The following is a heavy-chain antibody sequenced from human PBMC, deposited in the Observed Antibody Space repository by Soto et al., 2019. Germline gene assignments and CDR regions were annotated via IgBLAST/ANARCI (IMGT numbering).Heavy chain of an antibody. CDR1: GGSISSGDYY. V-gene: IGHV4-30-4*01. D-gene: IGHD5-12*01. J-gene: IGHJ2*01. CDR2: IYYSGST. CDR3: ARDLVAIYWYFDL. Sequence: QVQLQESGPGLVKPSQTLSLTCTVSGGSISSGDYYWSWIRQPPGKGLEWIGYIYYSGSTYYNPSLKSRVTISVDASKNQFSLKLSSVTAADTAVYYCARDLVAIYWYFDLWGRGTLVTVSS.